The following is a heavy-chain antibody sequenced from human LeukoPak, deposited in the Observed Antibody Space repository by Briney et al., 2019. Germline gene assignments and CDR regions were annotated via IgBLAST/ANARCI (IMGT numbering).Heavy chain of an antibody. CDR3: ARHIPRGNNYFDY. J-gene: IGHJ4*02. V-gene: IGHV3-7*01. CDR1: GFTFSNNW. Sequence: GGSLRLSCAASGFTFSNNWMTWVRQAPGKGLEWVANIKEDGSGKYYVDSVKGRFTISRDNAKNSLYLQMNSLRAEDTAMYYCARHIPRGNNYFDYWGQGTLVTVSS. CDR2: IKEDGSGK. D-gene: IGHD3-16*01.